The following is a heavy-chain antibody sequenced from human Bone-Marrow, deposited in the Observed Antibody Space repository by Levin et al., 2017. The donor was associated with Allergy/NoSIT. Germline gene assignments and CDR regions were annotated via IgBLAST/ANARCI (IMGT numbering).Heavy chain of an antibody. CDR2: MNPRSGNR. Sequence: ASVKVSCKASGYSFTSYDINWVRQSTGQGLEWMGWMNPRSGNRGYLQKFQGRVTMTRDTSINTAYLELSGLTSEDTATYYCTRGDAGTTTLNDPFAFWGHGTVVTVSS. D-gene: IGHD1-1*01. J-gene: IGHJ3*01. V-gene: IGHV1-8*01. CDR1: GYSFTSYD. CDR3: TRGDAGTTTLNDPFAF.